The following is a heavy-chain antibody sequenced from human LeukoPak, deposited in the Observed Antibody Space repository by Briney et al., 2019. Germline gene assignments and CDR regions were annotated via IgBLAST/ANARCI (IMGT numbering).Heavy chain of an antibody. D-gene: IGHD2-21*01. CDR2: IIPIFGTA. V-gene: IGHV1-69*06. CDR3: ATGAALLTPRTHIVVGAHGYGMDV. Sequence: SVKVSCKASGGTFSSYAISWVRQAPGQGLEWMGGIIPIFGTANYAQKFQGRVTMTEDTSTDTAYMELSSLRSEDTAVYYCATGAALLTPRTHIVVGAHGYGMDVWGQGTTVTVSS. CDR1: GGTFSSYA. J-gene: IGHJ6*02.